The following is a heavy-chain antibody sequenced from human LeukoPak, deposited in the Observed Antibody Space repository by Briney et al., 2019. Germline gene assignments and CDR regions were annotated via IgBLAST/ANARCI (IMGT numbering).Heavy chain of an antibody. CDR1: GFTFSSYE. D-gene: IGHD1-20*01. CDR2: ISSSGSTI. Sequence: GGSLRLSCAASGFTFSSYEMNWVRQAPGKGLEWVSYISSSGSTIYYADSVKGRFTISRDNAKNSLYLQMNSLGAEDTAVYYCASNWNLGAFDIWGQGTMVTVSS. J-gene: IGHJ3*02. CDR3: ASNWNLGAFDI. V-gene: IGHV3-48*03.